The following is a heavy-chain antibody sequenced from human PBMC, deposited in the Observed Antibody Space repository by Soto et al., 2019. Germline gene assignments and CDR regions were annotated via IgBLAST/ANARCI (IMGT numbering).Heavy chain of an antibody. D-gene: IGHD3-10*01. V-gene: IGHV3-74*01. CDR2: IESDGSST. CDR1: GFTFSNYR. Sequence: EVQLVESGGGLVQPGGSVRLSCVVSGFTFSNYRMHWVRQAPGKGLVWVSRIESDGSSTTYADSVKGRFTISRDNAKNTLYLQMNGLSVEDTAIYYCARDGGGLGYWGQGTLVTVSS. CDR3: ARDGGGLGY. J-gene: IGHJ4*02.